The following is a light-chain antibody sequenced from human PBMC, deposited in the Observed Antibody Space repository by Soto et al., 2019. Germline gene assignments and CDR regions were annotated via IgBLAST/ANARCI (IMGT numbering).Light chain of an antibody. J-gene: IGKJ4*01. Sequence: DIQMTQSPSSLSASVGDRVTITCQASQDIDNYLNWYQQKPGKAPKLLIYDASNLETGVPSRFSGGGSGTDFSFTISSLQPADIATYYCQQYHNLLLSFGGGTKVEI. CDR1: QDIDNY. CDR3: QQYHNLLLS. CDR2: DAS. V-gene: IGKV1-33*01.